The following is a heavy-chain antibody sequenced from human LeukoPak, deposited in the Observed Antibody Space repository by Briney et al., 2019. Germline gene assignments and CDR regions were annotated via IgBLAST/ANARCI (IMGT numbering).Heavy chain of an antibody. CDR1: GFTFSIYW. CDR2: INQDGSEK. J-gene: IGHJ3*02. CDR3: ATSVSGGSSDGSFDI. Sequence: GGSLRLSCAASGFTFSIYWMSWVRQPPGKGLEWVANINQDGSEKYYADSVKGRFTISRGNAKNSLFLQMNSLRAEDTAVYYCATSVSGGSSDGSFDIWAKGQWSPSLQ. V-gene: IGHV3-7*01. D-gene: IGHD2-15*01.